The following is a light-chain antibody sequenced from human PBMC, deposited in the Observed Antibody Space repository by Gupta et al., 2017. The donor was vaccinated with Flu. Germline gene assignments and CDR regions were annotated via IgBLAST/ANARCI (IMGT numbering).Light chain of an antibody. V-gene: IGLV2-14*01. CDR3: SSYTSSSPYV. CDR1: SSDVGGYNY. CDR2: EVS. Sequence: QSALTQPASVSGSPGQSITISCTGTSSDVGGYNYVSWYQQHPGKALKLMIHEVSNRPSGVSNRFSGSKSGNTASLTISGLQAEDEADYYCSSYTSSSPYVFGTGTKVTVL. J-gene: IGLJ1*01.